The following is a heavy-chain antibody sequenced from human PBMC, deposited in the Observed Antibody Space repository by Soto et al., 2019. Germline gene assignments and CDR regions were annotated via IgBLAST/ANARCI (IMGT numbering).Heavy chain of an antibody. V-gene: IGHV4-34*01. Sequence: SETLSLTCAVYGGSFSGYYWSWIRQPPGKGLEWIGEINHSGSTNYNPSLKSRVTISVDTYKNQFSLKLSSVTAADTAVYYWARGLAEQQLEIRQGTAPYWYVDLWGRGTLVTVSS. D-gene: IGHD6-13*01. J-gene: IGHJ2*01. CDR1: GGSFSGYY. CDR2: INHSGST. CDR3: ARGLAEQQLEIRQGTAPYWYVDL.